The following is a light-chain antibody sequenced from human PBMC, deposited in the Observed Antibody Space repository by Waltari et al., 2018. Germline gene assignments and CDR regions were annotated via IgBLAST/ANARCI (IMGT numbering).Light chain of an antibody. J-gene: IGKJ1*01. Sequence: TKSPGTLSLSPGETAPLTYRASQRVSRTLAWYQQKPGHAPRFLIYGASTRATGIPERFSGGGSWTDFSLTISRLEPEDFAVYYCQHYVRLPVTFGQGTKVEIK. V-gene: IGKV3-20*01. CDR3: QHYVRLPVT. CDR2: GAS. CDR1: QRVSRT.